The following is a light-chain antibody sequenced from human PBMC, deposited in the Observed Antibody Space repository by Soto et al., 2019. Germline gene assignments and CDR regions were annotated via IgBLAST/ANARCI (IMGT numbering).Light chain of an antibody. CDR2: TRS. J-gene: IGKJ1*01. CDR3: QQYNSYPWT. Sequence: DIQMTQSPSSLSASLGDRVTITCRASQSISSFLNWYQQTSGKAPKLLLYTRSTLQSAVPSRFSGTGSGTEYSLTISSLQPAAFAPYSCQQYNSYPWTFSQGTKVDIK. V-gene: IGKV1-39*01. CDR1: QSISSF.